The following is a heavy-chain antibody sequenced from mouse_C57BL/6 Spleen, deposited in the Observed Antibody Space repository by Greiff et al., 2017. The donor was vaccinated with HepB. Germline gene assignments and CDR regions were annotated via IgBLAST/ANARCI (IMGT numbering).Heavy chain of an antibody. CDR2: IYPGSGST. V-gene: IGHV1-55*01. CDR1: GYTFTSYW. Sequence: QVQLQQPGAELVKPGAPVKMSCKASGYTFTSYWITWVKQRPGQGLEWIGDIYPGSGSTNYNEKFKSKATLTVDTSSSTAYMQLSSLTSEDSAVYYCAKEVYYGNYGFAYWGQGTLVTVSA. CDR3: AKEVYYGNYGFAY. J-gene: IGHJ3*01. D-gene: IGHD2-1*01.